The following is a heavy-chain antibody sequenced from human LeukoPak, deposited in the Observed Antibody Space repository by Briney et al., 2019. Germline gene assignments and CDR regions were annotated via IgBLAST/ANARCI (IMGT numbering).Heavy chain of an antibody. CDR2: INPSGGST. J-gene: IGHJ5*02. D-gene: IGHD6-13*01. Sequence: ASVKVSCKASGYTFTSYGITWVRQAPGQGLEWMGIINPSGGSTSYAQKFQGRVTMTRDMSTSTVYMELSSLRSEDTAVYYCARDRAAAGTSTEDWFDPWGQGTLVTVSS. V-gene: IGHV1-46*01. CDR3: ARDRAAAGTSTEDWFDP. CDR1: GYTFTSYG.